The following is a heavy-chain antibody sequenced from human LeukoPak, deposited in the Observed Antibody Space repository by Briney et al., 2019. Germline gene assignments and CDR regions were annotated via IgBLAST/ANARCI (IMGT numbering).Heavy chain of an antibody. CDR1: VGTFSSYA. D-gene: IGHD3-3*01. CDR3: AREWYYDFWSGYLDWFDP. Sequence: SVKVSCKASVGTFSSYAISWVRQAPGQGLEWMGGIIPIFGTANYAQKFQGRVTITADESTSTAYMELSSLRSEDTAVYYCAREWYYDFWSGYLDWFDPWGQGTLVTVSS. CDR2: IIPIFGTA. V-gene: IGHV1-69*13. J-gene: IGHJ5*02.